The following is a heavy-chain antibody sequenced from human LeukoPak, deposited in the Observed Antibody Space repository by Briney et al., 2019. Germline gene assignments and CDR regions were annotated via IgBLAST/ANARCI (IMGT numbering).Heavy chain of an antibody. V-gene: IGHV3-23*01. J-gene: IGHJ4*02. Sequence: GGSLRLFCEASGFTLGSYAMYWVRQAPGKGLEGVACIFGSGGSAHYADSAKGWFNISRDNSKNTVYLQINSLRAEDTAAYYCGKTTTGQSSGQKPAWPADYSGQGTLVTVSS. CDR1: GFTLGSYA. D-gene: IGHD6-19*01. CDR2: IFGSGGSA. CDR3: GKTTTGQSSGQKPAWPADY.